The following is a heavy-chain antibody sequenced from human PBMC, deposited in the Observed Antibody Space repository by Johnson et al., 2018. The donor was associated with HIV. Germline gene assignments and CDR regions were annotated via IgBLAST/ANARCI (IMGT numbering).Heavy chain of an antibody. CDR3: ASPPSGYDFWDGPNIFDV. J-gene: IGHJ3*01. Sequence: EVQLVESGGGLVQPGGSLRLSCVATAFTVSSNYMSWVRQAPGKGLEWVSVISEGGNSAYYADSVKGRFTISRDNSKNTLFLQMNSLRPEDTAVYYCASPPSGYDFWDGPNIFDVWGQGTMVSVAS. V-gene: IGHV3-66*01. CDR2: ISEGGNSA. CDR1: AFTVSSNY. D-gene: IGHD3-3*01.